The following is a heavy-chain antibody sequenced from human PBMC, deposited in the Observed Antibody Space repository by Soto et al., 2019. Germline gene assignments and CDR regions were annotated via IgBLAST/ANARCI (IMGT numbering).Heavy chain of an antibody. CDR1: PFSMYS. V-gene: IGHV3-21*01. CDR3: TRDQGGSYDSWFDP. CDR2: ISSGGTYI. D-gene: IGHD1-26*01. J-gene: IGHJ5*02. Sequence: EVQVMESGGGLVQPGGSLRLSCNFPFSMYSMNWVRQAPGKGLEWVASISSGGTYIKYADSVKGRFTISRDNAKNSVSLQMNSLRVDDTAVYFCTRDQGGSYDSWFDPWGQGTLVTVSS.